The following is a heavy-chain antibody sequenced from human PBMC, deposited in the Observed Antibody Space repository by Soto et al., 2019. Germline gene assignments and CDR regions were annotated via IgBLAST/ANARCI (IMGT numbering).Heavy chain of an antibody. CDR3: VKPLHDIYDILPGAYYYYGMDV. CDR2: IRTAGSNI. D-gene: IGHD3-9*01. V-gene: IGHV3-30*18. J-gene: IGHJ6*02. CDR1: GFTFSSYG. Sequence: VGSLRLSCAASGFTFSSYGMHWVRQAPGKGLEWVAVIRTAGSNINYADSVKGRFTISRDNSKNMLYLQMNSLRAEDTAVYYCVKPLHDIYDILPGAYYYYGMDVWGQGTTVTVSS.